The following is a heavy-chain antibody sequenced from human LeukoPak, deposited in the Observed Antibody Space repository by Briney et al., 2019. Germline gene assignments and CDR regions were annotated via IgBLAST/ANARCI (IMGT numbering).Heavy chain of an antibody. Sequence: GGSLRLSCAAFGFTVSTTYMNWVRQAPGKGLEWVSTLYSGGSTHYADSVKGRFTVSIDNSKNTLYLQMNSLRAEDTAIYYCVRDSPDSPYTSGWYGNWGQGIRVTVSS. CDR3: VRDSPDSPYTSGWYGN. D-gene: IGHD6-13*01. CDR1: GFTVSTTY. CDR2: LYSGGST. V-gene: IGHV3-53*01. J-gene: IGHJ4*02.